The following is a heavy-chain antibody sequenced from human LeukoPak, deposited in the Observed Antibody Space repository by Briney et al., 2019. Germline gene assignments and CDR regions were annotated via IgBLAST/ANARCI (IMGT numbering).Heavy chain of an antibody. CDR2: IFSSGST. CDR1: GGSISGSSYY. Sequence: PSETLSLTCTVSGGSISGSSYYWGWIRQPPGKGLEWIGRIFSSGSTYYNPSLKSRVTISVDTSKNQISLKLSSVTAADTAVYYCARGQNLRYFDWYYFDYWGQGTLVTVSS. V-gene: IGHV4-39*07. CDR3: ARGQNLRYFDWYYFDY. J-gene: IGHJ4*02. D-gene: IGHD3-9*01.